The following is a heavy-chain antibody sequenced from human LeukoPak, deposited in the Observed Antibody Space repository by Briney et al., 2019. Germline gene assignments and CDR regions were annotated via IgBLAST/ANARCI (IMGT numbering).Heavy chain of an antibody. CDR2: IIPILGIA. CDR3: ARELREDYGDYEDY. D-gene: IGHD4-17*01. CDR1: GGTFSSYA. Sequence: ASVKVSCKASGGTFSSYAISWVRQAPGQGLEWMGRIIPILGIANYAQKFQGRVTITADKSTSTAYMELSSLRSEDTAVYYCARELREDYGDYEDYWGQGTLVTVSS. J-gene: IGHJ4*02. V-gene: IGHV1-69*04.